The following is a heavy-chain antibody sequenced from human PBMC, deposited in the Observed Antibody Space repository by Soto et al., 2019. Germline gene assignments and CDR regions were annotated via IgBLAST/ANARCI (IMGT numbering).Heavy chain of an antibody. CDR3: ARSCLDWSSLGLGGPNDAFDI. Sequence: ASVKVSCKASGYTFTSYGISWVRQAPGQGLEWMGWISAYNGNTNYAQKLQGRVTMTRDTSTSTAYMELSRLRSDDTAVYYCARSCLDWSSLGLGGPNDAFDIWGQGTMVTVSS. CDR1: GYTFTSYG. D-gene: IGHD3-9*01. J-gene: IGHJ3*02. V-gene: IGHV1-18*01. CDR2: ISAYNGNT.